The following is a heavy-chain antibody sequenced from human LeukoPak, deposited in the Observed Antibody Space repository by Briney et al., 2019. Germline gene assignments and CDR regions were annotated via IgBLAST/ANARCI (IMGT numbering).Heavy chain of an antibody. CDR3: ARVDEGGYYYYGMDV. CDR2: IYHSGST. J-gene: IGHJ6*02. D-gene: IGHD3-16*01. Sequence: SETLSLTCAVSGVPISSGGYSWSWIRQPPGKGLEWIGYIYHSGSTYYNPSLKSRVTISVDTSKNQFSLKLSSVTAADTAVYYCARVDEGGYYYYGMDVWGQGTTVTVSS. V-gene: IGHV4-30-2*01. CDR1: GVPISSGGYS.